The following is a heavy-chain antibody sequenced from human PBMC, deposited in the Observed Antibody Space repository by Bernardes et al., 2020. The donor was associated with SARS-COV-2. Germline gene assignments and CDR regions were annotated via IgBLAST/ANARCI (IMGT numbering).Heavy chain of an antibody. J-gene: IGHJ3*01. D-gene: IGHD3-22*01. CDR3: VRERIGVITGSLHF. Sequence: ASVKVSCKASGYTFSTYGITWVRQAPGQGLEWMGWINTYNGNTLYAQKLPGRVTMTTDTSTSTAFMELRSLRSDDTAVYYCVRERIGVITGSLHFWGQGTLVTDSS. CDR2: INTYNGNT. CDR1: GYTFSTYG. V-gene: IGHV1-18*01.